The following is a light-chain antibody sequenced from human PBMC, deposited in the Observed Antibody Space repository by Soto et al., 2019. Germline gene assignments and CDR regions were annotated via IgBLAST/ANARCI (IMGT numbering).Light chain of an antibody. CDR3: CSYAGNKTVV. CDR2: EAS. J-gene: IGLJ3*02. Sequence: QSALTQPASVSGSPGQSITISCTGTSSDVGSYNYVSWYQQHPGKAPKLMIYEASNRPSGVPDRFSGSKSGNTASLTISGLQAEDEAVYYCCSYAGNKTVVFGGGTKLTVL. CDR1: SSDVGSYNY. V-gene: IGLV2-14*01.